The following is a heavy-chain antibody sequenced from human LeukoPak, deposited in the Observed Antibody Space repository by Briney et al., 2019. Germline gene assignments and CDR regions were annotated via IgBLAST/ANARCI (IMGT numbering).Heavy chain of an antibody. Sequence: SETLSLTCTVSGGSISSSSYYWGWIRQPPGKELEWIGSIYYSGNTYYNPSLKSRVTISVDTSKNQFSLKLSSVTAADTAVYYCARYCSGGSCYSGTIDYWGQGTLVTVSS. D-gene: IGHD2-15*01. CDR2: IYYSGNT. CDR1: GGSISSSSYY. CDR3: ARYCSGGSCYSGTIDY. V-gene: IGHV4-39*01. J-gene: IGHJ4*02.